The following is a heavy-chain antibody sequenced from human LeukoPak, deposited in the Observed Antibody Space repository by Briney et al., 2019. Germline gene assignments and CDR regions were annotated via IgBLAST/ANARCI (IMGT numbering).Heavy chain of an antibody. CDR2: INPNSGGT. D-gene: IGHD3-3*01. V-gene: IGHV1-2*04. CDR3: ARNYDFWSGYDPNWFDP. J-gene: IGHJ5*02. Sequence: GASVKVSCKASGYTFTGYYMHWVRQAPGQGLEWMGWINPNSGGTNYAQKFQGWVTMTRDTSISTAYMELSRLRSDDTAVYYCARNYDFWSGYDPNWFDPWGQGTLVTVSS. CDR1: GYTFTGYY.